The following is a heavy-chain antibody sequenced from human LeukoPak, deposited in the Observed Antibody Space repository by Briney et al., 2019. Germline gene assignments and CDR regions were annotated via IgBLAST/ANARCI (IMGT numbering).Heavy chain of an antibody. J-gene: IGHJ6*03. D-gene: IGHD1-26*01. CDR1: GGTFSSYA. CDR2: IIPSFGTA. Sequence: ASVKVSCKASGGTFSSYAISWVRQAPGQGLEWMGGIIPSFGTANYAQKFQGRVTITADESTSTAYMELSSLRSEDTAVYYCARDRSGSYSYYYYYMDVWGKGTTVTVSS. CDR3: ARDRSGSYSYYYYYMDV. V-gene: IGHV1-69*13.